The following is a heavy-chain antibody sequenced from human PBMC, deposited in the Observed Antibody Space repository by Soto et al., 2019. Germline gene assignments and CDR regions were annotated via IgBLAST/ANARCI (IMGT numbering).Heavy chain of an antibody. J-gene: IGHJ6*02. CDR3: ARTLIAVAGTGNYYYGMDV. Sequence: PGESLKISCKGSGYSFTSYWSGWVRQMPGKGLEWMGIIYPGDSDTRYSPSFQGQVTISADKSISTAYLQWSSLKASDTAMYYCARTLIAVAGTGNYYYGMDVWGQGTTVTVSS. CDR2: IYPGDSDT. D-gene: IGHD6-19*01. CDR1: GYSFTSYW. V-gene: IGHV5-51*01.